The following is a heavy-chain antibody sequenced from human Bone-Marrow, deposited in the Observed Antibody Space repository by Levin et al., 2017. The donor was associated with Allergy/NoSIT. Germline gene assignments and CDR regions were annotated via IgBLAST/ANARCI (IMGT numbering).Heavy chain of an antibody. CDR1: GGSISSDN. J-gene: IGHJ4*02. V-gene: IGHV4-59*01. Sequence: SETLSLTYTVSGGSISSDNWSWIRQPPGKGLEWIGYIYDTGNTNYNPSLKSRVTLSVDTSKNQFSLKLSSVTPADTAVYYCARFVWGSYRGFDYWGQGTLVTVSS. CDR2: IYDTGNT. D-gene: IGHD3-16*02. CDR3: ARFVWGSYRGFDY.